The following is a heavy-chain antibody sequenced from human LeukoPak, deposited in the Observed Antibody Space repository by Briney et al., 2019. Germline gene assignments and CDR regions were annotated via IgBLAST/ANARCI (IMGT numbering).Heavy chain of an antibody. V-gene: IGHV4-39*01. CDR3: ASGPRPFDY. J-gene: IGHJ4*02. Sequence: SETLSLTCSVSGGSISRSSYYWGWIRQPPGKGLEWIGSIYYSGSTYYHPSLKSRVTISVDTSKNQCSLRLSAVTAADTAVYYCASGPRPFDYWGQGTLVTVSS. CDR1: GGSISRSSYY. CDR2: IYYSGST.